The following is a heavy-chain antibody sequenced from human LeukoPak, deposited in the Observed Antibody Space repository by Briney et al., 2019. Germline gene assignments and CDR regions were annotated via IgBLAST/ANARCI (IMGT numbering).Heavy chain of an antibody. CDR1: GGSVSSGSYY. V-gene: IGHV4-61*01. CDR2: IYYSGST. J-gene: IGHJ4*02. CDR3: ARGLDLFDY. D-gene: IGHD1-1*01. Sequence: PSETLSLTCTVSGGSVSSGSYYWSWIRQPPGKGLEWIGYIYYSGSTNYNPSLKSRVTISVDTSKNQFSLKLSSVTAADTAVYYCARGLDLFDYWGQGILVTVSS.